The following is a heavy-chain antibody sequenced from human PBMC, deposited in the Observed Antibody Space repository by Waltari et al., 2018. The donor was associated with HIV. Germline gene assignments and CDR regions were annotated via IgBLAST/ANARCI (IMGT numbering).Heavy chain of an antibody. CDR2: ISAYNGNR. V-gene: IGHV1-18*01. CDR1: GYTFTRYG. CDR3: ARYPEAFDWLLGPYYFDS. D-gene: IGHD3-9*01. J-gene: IGHJ4*02. Sequence: QVQLVQTGAEVKKPGASVKVSCQASGYTFTRYGISWVRQAPGQGLEWMGWISAYNGNRNYAQKFQGRVTMTTDTSTITAYMELRSLRSDDTAVYYCARYPEAFDWLLGPYYFDSWGQGTLVTVSS.